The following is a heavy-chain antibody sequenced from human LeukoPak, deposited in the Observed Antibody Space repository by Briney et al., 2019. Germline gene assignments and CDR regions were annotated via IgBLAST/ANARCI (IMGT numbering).Heavy chain of an antibody. D-gene: IGHD6-13*01. CDR3: AKDTYSSSWYGGYYYYYYGMDV. J-gene: IGHJ6*02. CDR1: GFTFDDYA. CDR2: ISWDGGST. Sequence: GGSLRLSCAASGFTFDDYAMHWVRQAPGKGLEWVSLISWDGGSTYYADSVKGRFTISRDNSKNSLYLQMNSLRAEDTALYYCAKDTYSSSWYGGYYYYYYGMDVWGQGTTVTVSS. V-gene: IGHV3-43D*03.